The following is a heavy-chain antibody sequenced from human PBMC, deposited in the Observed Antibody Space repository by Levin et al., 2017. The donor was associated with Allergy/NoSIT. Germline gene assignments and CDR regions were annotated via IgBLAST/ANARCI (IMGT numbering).Heavy chain of an antibody. Sequence: SETLSLTCTVSGGSISSGDYYWSWIRQPPGKGLEWIGYIYYSGSTYYNPSLKSRVTISVDTSKNQFSLKLSSVTAADTAVYYCARAVPHDYGDYSPSGHEPPPDYWGQGTLVTVSS. V-gene: IGHV4-30-4*01. D-gene: IGHD4-17*01. CDR2: IYYSGST. J-gene: IGHJ4*02. CDR1: GGSISSGDYY. CDR3: ARAVPHDYGDYSPSGHEPPPDY.